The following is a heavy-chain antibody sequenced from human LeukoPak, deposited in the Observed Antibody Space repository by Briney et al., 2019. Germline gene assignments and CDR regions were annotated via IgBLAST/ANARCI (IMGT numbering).Heavy chain of an antibody. J-gene: IGHJ4*02. D-gene: IGHD6-13*01. CDR2: IYYSGST. Sequence: SETLSLTCTVSGGSISSYYWSWIRQPPGKGLEWIGYIYYSGSTNYSPSLKSRVTMSADTSKNQSSLNLSSVTAADTAVYYCARDVVAAAGSWDYWGQGTLVTVSS. CDR1: GGSISSYY. CDR3: ARDVVAAAGSWDY. V-gene: IGHV4-59*12.